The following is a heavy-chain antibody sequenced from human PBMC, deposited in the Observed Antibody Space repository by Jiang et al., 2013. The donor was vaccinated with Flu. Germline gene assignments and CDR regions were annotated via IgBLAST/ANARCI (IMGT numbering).Heavy chain of an antibody. D-gene: IGHD3-9*01. CDR3: AREEGILTG. V-gene: IGHV3-48*01. CDR1: FSSYS. J-gene: IGHJ4*02. Sequence: FSSYSMNWVRQAPGKGLEWVSYISSSSSTIYYADSVKGRFTISRDNAKNSLYLQMKSLRAEDTAVYYCAREEGILTGWGQGTLVTVSS. CDR2: ISSSSSTI.